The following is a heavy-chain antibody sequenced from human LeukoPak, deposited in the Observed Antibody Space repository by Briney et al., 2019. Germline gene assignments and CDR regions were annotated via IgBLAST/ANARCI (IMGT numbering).Heavy chain of an antibody. CDR3: ARAVEMATMGDAFDI. CDR1: GYTFTSYY. J-gene: IGHJ3*02. CDR2: INPSGGST. V-gene: IGHV1-46*01. D-gene: IGHD5-24*01. Sequence: ASVKVSCKASGYTFTSYYMHWVRQAPGQGLEWMGIINPSGGSTSYAQKSQGRVTMTRDTSTSTVYMELSSLRSEDTAVYYCARAVEMATMGDAFDIWGQGTMVTVSS.